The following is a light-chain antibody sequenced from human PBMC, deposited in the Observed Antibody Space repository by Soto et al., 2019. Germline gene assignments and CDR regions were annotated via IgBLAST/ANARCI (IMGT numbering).Light chain of an antibody. V-gene: IGKV1-39*01. J-gene: IGKJ4*01. CDR2: GAS. CDR3: QQTYSDIS. CDR1: QTITTY. Sequence: DVRMTQSPSSLSASVGDTITITCRASQTITTYLNWFQQKPGESPRLLIYGASTLHDGVPSRFSGSGSGTDFTLTINSLQPEDFATYHCQQTYSDISFGGGTRV.